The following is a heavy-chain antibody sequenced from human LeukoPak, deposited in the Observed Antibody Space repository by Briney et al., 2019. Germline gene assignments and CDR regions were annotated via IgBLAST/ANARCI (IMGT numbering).Heavy chain of an antibody. D-gene: IGHD5-24*01. V-gene: IGHV3-7*04. Sequence: QPGGSLRLSCAASGFTFGSYWMNWVRQAPGKGLEWVANIKQAGTEKYYVDSVKGRFTISRDNAQNSLFLQMNSLRAEDTAVYFCVRVRGGYYFDYWGQGTLVTVSP. CDR1: GFTFGSYW. CDR3: VRVRGGYYFDY. J-gene: IGHJ4*02. CDR2: IKQAGTEK.